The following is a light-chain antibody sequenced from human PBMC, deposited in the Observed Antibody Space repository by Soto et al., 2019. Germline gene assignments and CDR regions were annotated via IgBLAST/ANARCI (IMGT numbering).Light chain of an antibody. J-gene: IGKJ4*01. CDR1: QGIGNY. CDR3: QRYNSAPLT. V-gene: IGKV1-27*01. CDR2: GAS. Sequence: DIQMTQSPSSLSASVGDRVTITCQASQGIGNYLAWYQQKPGKVPKLLMYGASTLQSGAPSRFSGSGSGTDFTLTINGLQPEDVATYYCQRYNSAPLTFGGGTKVDIK.